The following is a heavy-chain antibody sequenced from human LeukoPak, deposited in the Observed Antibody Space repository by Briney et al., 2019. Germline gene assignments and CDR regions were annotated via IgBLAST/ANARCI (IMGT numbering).Heavy chain of an antibody. CDR2: IRYDGSNK. J-gene: IGHJ3*02. V-gene: IGHV3-30*02. D-gene: IGHD6-13*01. CDR3: ARVRRQQHDAFDI. CDR1: GFTFSSYG. Sequence: GGSLRLSCAASGFTFSSYGMHWVRQAPGKGLEWVAFIRYDGSNKYYADSVKGRFTISRDNSKNTLYLQMNSLRAEDTAVYYCARVRRQQHDAFDIWGQGTMVTVSS.